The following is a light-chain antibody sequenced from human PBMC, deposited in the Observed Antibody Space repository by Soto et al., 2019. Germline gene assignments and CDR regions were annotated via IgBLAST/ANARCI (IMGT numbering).Light chain of an antibody. J-gene: IGKJ1*01. CDR1: QSVNSSY. CDR3: QQYGNSPQT. CDR2: GAS. V-gene: IGKV3-20*01. Sequence: EIVLTQSPGTLSLSPGERVTLSCRASQSVNSSYLAWYQHKPGQAPRLLNYGASTRATGIPDRFSGSGSGTDFTLTIARLEPGDFAVYYCQQYGNSPQTFGQGTKVDIK.